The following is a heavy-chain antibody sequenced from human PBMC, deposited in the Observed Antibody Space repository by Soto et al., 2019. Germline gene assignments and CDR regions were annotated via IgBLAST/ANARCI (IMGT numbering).Heavy chain of an antibody. CDR2: IYYSGST. D-gene: IGHD3-22*01. Sequence: SQTLSLTCTVSGGSISSYYWSWIRQPPGKGLEWIGYIYYSGSTNYNPSLKSRVTISVDTSKNQFSLKLSSVTAADTAVYYCARAADSSGTDCYPLAVWGQGTTVTVSS. CDR1: GGSISSYY. CDR3: ARAADSSGTDCYPLAV. V-gene: IGHV4-59*01. J-gene: IGHJ6*02.